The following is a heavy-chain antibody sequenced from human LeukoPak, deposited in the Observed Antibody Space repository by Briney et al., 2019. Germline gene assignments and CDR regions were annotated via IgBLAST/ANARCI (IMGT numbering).Heavy chain of an antibody. D-gene: IGHD3-10*01. CDR1: GFMFSNYG. Sequence: GGSLRLSCAASGFMFSNYGMQWVRQAPGKGLEWVAVISYDGSNKYYADSVKGRFTISRDNSKNTLYLQMNSLRAEDTAVYYCAKDLRRRCYFGPGSRGGTFDIWGQGTMVTVSS. J-gene: IGHJ3*02. CDR2: ISYDGSNK. V-gene: IGHV3-30*18. CDR3: AKDLRRRCYFGPGSRGGTFDI.